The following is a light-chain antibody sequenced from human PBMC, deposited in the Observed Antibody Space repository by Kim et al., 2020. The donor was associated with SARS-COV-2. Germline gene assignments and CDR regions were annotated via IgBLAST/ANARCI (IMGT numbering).Light chain of an antibody. CDR3: QQYYSTPLT. J-gene: IGKJ1*01. CDR2: AAS. V-gene: IGKV1-8*01. CDR1: QGISSY. Sequence: AIQMTQSPSSLSASTGDRVIITCRASQGISSYLAWYQQKPGKAPKLLIYAASTLQSGVPSRFSGSGSGTDFTLTISCLQSEDFATYYCQQYYSTPLTFGQGTKVDIK.